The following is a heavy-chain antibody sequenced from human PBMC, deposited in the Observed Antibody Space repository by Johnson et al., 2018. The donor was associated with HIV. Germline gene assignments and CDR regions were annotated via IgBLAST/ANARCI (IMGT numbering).Heavy chain of an antibody. D-gene: IGHD1-26*01. J-gene: IGHJ3*02. CDR1: GFTVSSNY. CDR3: AKAVGGYAFDI. V-gene: IGHV3-66*03. CDR2: IYSGGST. Sequence: MQLVESGGGLIQPGGSLRLSCAASGFTVSSNYMSWVRQAPGKGLEWVSVIYSGGSTYYADSVKGRFTISRDNSKNTLYLQMNSLRVEDTAVYYCAKAVGGYAFDIWGQGTMVTVSS.